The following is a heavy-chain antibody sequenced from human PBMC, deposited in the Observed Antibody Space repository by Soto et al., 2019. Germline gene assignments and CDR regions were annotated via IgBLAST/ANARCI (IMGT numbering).Heavy chain of an antibody. Sequence: QVQLQESGPGLVKPSQTLSLTCTVSGGSISSGDYYWSWIRQPPGKGLEWIGYIYHSGSTYSNPSVKSRVTISVNTSKNHFSLKLSSVTAADTAVYYCARERPDGARLDPWGQGTLVTVSS. CDR2: IYHSGST. V-gene: IGHV4-30-4*01. CDR3: ARERPDGARLDP. J-gene: IGHJ5*02. D-gene: IGHD6-6*01. CDR1: GGSISSGDYY.